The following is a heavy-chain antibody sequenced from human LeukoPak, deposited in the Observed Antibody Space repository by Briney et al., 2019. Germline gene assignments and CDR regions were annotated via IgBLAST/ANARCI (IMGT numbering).Heavy chain of an antibody. J-gene: IGHJ4*02. CDR2: IYHDGRT. CDR1: GGSISSGGYY. Sequence: PSQTLSFTCTVSGGSISSGGYYWSWIRQHPGKGLEWIGHIYHDGRTDYTPSLKSRVTISIDTSRNQFSLRLSSVAAADTAVYYCARDSFYGSGSFGEIDYWGQGTLVTVSS. D-gene: IGHD3-10*01. V-gene: IGHV4-31*03. CDR3: ARDSFYGSGSFGEIDY.